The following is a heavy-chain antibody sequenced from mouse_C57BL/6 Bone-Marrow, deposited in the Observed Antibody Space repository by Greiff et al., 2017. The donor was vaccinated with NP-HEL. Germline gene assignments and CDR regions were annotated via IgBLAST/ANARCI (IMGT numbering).Heavy chain of an antibody. D-gene: IGHD2-5*01. J-gene: IGHJ2*01. V-gene: IGHV5-9-1*02. Sequence: EVKLMESGEGLVKPGGSLKLSCAASGFTFSSYAMSWVRQTPEKRLEWVAYISSGGDYIYYADTVKGRFTISRDNARNTLYLQMSSLKSEDTAMYYCTRDASNFHFDYWGQGTTLTVSS. CDR2: ISSGGDYI. CDR3: TRDASNFHFDY. CDR1: GFTFSSYA.